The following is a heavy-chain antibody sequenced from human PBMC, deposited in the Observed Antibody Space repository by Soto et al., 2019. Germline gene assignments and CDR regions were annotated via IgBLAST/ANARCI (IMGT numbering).Heavy chain of an antibody. CDR3: ARDFACSGGSCSSYFDY. CDR2: IWYDGSNK. V-gene: IGHV3-33*01. D-gene: IGHD2-15*01. CDR1: GFTFSSYG. Sequence: GESLKISCAASGFTFSSYGMHWVRQAPGKGLEWVAVIWYDGSNKYYADSVKGRFTISRDNSKNTLYLQMNSLRAEDTAVYYCARDFACSGGSCSSYFDYWGQGTLVTVSS. J-gene: IGHJ4*02.